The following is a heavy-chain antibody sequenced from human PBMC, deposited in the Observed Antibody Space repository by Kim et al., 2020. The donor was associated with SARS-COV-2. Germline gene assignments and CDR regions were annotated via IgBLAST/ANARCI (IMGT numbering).Heavy chain of an antibody. J-gene: IGHJ4*02. CDR3: ASSIGSLVD. CDR2: SKPI. V-gene: IGHV3-48*02. D-gene: IGHD1-26*01. Sequence: SKPIYYADTVTGVLTTSRDNGKNSLYLQMNSLRDEDTAVYYCASSIGSLVDWGQGTLVTVSS.